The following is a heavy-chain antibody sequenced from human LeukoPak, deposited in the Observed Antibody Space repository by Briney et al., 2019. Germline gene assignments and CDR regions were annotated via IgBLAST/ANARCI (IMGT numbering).Heavy chain of an antibody. Sequence: GGSLRLSCAASGFTFSGSAMHWVRQASGKGLEWVGRIRSKANSYATAYAASVKGRFTISRDDSKNTAYLQMNSLKTEDTAVYYCTRTGTTARPYYYGMDVWGQGTTVTVSS. CDR1: GFTFSGSA. J-gene: IGHJ6*02. V-gene: IGHV3-73*01. CDR2: IRSKANSYAT. D-gene: IGHD1-1*01. CDR3: TRTGTTARPYYYGMDV.